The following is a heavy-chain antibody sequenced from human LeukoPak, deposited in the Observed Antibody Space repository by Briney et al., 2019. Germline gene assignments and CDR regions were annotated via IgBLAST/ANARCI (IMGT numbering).Heavy chain of an antibody. V-gene: IGHV3-9*01. D-gene: IGHD2-2*01. J-gene: IGHJ4*02. CDR1: GFTFDDYA. Sequence: GGSLRLSCAASGFTFDDYAMHWVRQAPGKGLEWVSGISWNSGSIGYADSVKGRFTISRDNAKNSLYLQMNSLRAEDTAVYYCARDNYLGYCSSTSCSFDYWGQGTLVTVSS. CDR3: ARDNYLGYCSSTSCSFDY. CDR2: ISWNSGSI.